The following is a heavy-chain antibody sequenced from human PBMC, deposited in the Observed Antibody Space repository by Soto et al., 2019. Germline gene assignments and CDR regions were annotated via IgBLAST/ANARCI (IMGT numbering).Heavy chain of an antibody. CDR3: ARGSEYCDI. V-gene: IGHV3-33*01. CDR1: GFTFSSYG. D-gene: IGHD6-6*01. Sequence: QVQLVESGGGVVQPGRSLRVSCAASGFTFSSYGMHWVRKAPGKGLEWVAVIWYDGSNKYYADSVKGRSTISRDNSKNTLYLQMTSLGAADTAMYYCARGSEYCDIWGQGTMVAVSS. J-gene: IGHJ3*02. CDR2: IWYDGSNK.